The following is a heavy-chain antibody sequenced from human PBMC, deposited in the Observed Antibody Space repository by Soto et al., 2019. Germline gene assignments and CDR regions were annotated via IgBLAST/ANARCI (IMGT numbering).Heavy chain of an antibody. CDR1: GGSISSYY. Sequence: PSETLSLTCTVSGGSISSYYWSWIRQPPGKGLEWIGYIYYSGSTNYNPSLKSRVTISVDTSKNQFSLKLSSVTAADTAVYYCARDRGGVGATYFDYWGQGTTVTVSS. J-gene: IGHJ4*03. CDR2: IYYSGST. D-gene: IGHD1-26*01. V-gene: IGHV4-59*01. CDR3: ARDRGGVGATYFDY.